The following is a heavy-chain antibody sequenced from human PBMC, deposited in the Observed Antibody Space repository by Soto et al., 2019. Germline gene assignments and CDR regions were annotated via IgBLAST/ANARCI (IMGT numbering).Heavy chain of an antibody. J-gene: IGHJ4*02. Sequence: SETLSLTCTVSGGSISSGGYYWSWIRQHPGKGLEWIGYIYYSGSTYYNPSLKSRVTISVDTSKNQFSLKLSSVTAADTAVYYCALYCSGGSCYSGFDYWGQGTLVTVSS. CDR1: GGSISSGGYY. CDR3: ALYCSGGSCYSGFDY. V-gene: IGHV4-31*03. CDR2: IYYSGST. D-gene: IGHD2-15*01.